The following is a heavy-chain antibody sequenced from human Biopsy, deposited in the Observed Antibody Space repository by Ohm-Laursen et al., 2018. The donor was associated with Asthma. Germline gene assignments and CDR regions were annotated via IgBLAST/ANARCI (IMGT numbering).Heavy chain of an antibody. J-gene: IGHJ4*02. Sequence: GSSVTVSCKISGYSLTDLSMHWVRQAPGQGLEWMGGHDHEEGGTVNARRFQGRVTMTGDTSTDTAYMELSSLSSDDTAVDYCAVDFPKDHGGYNFQFWGQGTLVTVSS. CDR1: GYSLTDLS. CDR2: HDHEEGGT. V-gene: IGHV1-24*01. D-gene: IGHD5-18*01. CDR3: AVDFPKDHGGYNFQF.